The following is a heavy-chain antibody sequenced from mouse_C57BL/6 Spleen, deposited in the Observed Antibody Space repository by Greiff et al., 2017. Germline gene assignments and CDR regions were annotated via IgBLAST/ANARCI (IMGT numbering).Heavy chain of an antibody. CDR2: ILPGSGST. Sequence: QVQLQQSGAELMKPGASVKLSCKATGYTFNGYWIEWVKQRPGHGLEWIGEILPGSGSTNYNEKFKVKATFTADTSSNTAYMQLSSLTTEDSSIYYCARGTTAYSAYWGQGTLVTVAA. V-gene: IGHV1-9*01. CDR3: ARGTTAYSAY. D-gene: IGHD1-2*01. CDR1: GYTFNGYW. J-gene: IGHJ3*01.